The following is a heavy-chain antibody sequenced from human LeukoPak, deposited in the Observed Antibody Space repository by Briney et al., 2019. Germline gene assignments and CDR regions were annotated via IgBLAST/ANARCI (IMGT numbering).Heavy chain of an antibody. CDR3: ARARADWFDP. Sequence: SETLSLTCTVSGGSLSSYYWSWLRQPPGKGLERIGYIYYSGSTNYNPSLKSRVTISVDTSKNQFSLKLSSVTAADTAVYYCARARADWFDPWGQGTLVTVSS. J-gene: IGHJ5*02. V-gene: IGHV4-59*01. CDR1: GGSLSSYY. CDR2: IYYSGST.